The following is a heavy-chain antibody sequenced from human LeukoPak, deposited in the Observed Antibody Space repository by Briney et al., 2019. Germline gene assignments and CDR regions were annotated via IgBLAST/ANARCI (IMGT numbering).Heavy chain of an antibody. D-gene: IGHD1-26*01. Sequence: SETLSLTCTVSGDSISGSTYYWGWIRQPPGKGLEWIGNIYYVGTTWYNPSLKSRVTISVDTSKNQFSLKLSSVTAADTAIYYCARVYGIFRNYFDYWGQGTLVTVSP. CDR2: IYYVGTT. CDR3: ARVYGIFRNYFDY. V-gene: IGHV4-39*07. CDR1: GDSISGSTYY. J-gene: IGHJ4*02.